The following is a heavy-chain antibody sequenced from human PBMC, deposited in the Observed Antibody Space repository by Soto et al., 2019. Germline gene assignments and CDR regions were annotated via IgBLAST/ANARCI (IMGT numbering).Heavy chain of an antibody. CDR1: GFTFSSYW. Sequence: GGSLRLSCAASGFTFSSYWMHWVRQAPGKGLVWVSRINSDGSSTSYADSVKGRFTISRDNAKKSLYLQINSLRAEDTAVYYCAHYCISTRCYGPVFVYWGQGT. D-gene: IGHD2-2*01. J-gene: IGHJ4*02. CDR3: AHYCISTRCYGPVFVY. CDR2: INSDGSST. V-gene: IGHV3-74*01.